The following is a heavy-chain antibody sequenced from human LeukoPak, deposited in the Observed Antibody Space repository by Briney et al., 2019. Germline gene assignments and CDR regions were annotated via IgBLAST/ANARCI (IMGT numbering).Heavy chain of an antibody. CDR1: GGSISSYY. CDR2: IYYSGST. V-gene: IGHV4-59*01. Sequence: SETLSLTCTVSGGSISSYYWSWIRQPPGKGLEWIGYIYYSGSTNYSPSLKSRVTISVDTSNNQFSLKLSSVTAADTAVYYCARVKYYYDSSGYRNYFDHWGQGTLVTVSS. D-gene: IGHD3-22*01. J-gene: IGHJ4*02. CDR3: ARVKYYYDSSGYRNYFDH.